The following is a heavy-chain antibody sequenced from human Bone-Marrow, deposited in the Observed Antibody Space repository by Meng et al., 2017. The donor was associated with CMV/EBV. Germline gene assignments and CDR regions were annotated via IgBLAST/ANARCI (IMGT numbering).Heavy chain of an antibody. D-gene: IGHD2-15*01. CDR1: GYSFTSYW. CDR3: AARIHILRVNTQDLSSGEAFDI. J-gene: IGHJ3*02. CDR2: IVVGSGNT. Sequence: KISCKGSGYSFTSYWIGWVRQAPGQGLEWIGWIVVGSGNTNYAQKFQERVTITRDMSTSTAYMELSSLRSEDTAVYYCAARIHILRVNTQDLSSGEAFDIWGQGTMVTVSS. V-gene: IGHV1-58*02.